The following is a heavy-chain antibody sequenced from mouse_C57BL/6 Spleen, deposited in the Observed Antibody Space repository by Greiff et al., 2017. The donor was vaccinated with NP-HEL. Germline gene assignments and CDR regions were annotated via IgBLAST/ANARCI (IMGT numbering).Heavy chain of an antibody. Sequence: QVHVKQSGAELVKPGASVKMSCKASGYTFTTYPIEWMKQNPGKSLEWIGNFHPYNDDTKYNEKFKGKATLTVEKSSSTVYLQLSRLTSDDSAVYYCARGDYGQTWFAYWGQGTLVTVSA. CDR2: FHPYNDDT. V-gene: IGHV1-47*01. D-gene: IGHD2-4*01. J-gene: IGHJ3*01. CDR3: ARGDYGQTWFAY. CDR1: GYTFTTYP.